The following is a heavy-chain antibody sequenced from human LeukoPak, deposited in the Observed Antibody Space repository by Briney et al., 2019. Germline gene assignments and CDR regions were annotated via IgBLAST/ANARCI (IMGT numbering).Heavy chain of an antibody. Sequence: GASVKVSCKAFGYTFTSNYMHWVRQAPGQGLEWMGWINPNSGGTNYAQKFQGRVTLTRDTSISTVYMELSRLRSDDTAVYYCARFLPDTADDYWGQGTLVTVSS. CDR1: GYTFTSNY. CDR3: ARFLPDTADDY. CDR2: INPNSGGT. V-gene: IGHV1-2*02. J-gene: IGHJ4*02. D-gene: IGHD5-18*01.